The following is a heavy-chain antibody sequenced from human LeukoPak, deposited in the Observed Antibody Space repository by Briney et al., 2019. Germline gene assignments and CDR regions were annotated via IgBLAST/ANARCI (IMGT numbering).Heavy chain of an antibody. CDR1: GYTFSSYA. Sequence: GGSLRLSCVASGYTFSSYAMTWVRQAPGKGLEWVSAISGSGGSTYYADSVKGRFTISRDNSKNTLYVQMNSLRAEDTAVYYCAKTGDSSGFYYGVDYWGQGTLVTVSS. J-gene: IGHJ4*02. D-gene: IGHD3-22*01. CDR3: AKTGDSSGFYYGVDY. V-gene: IGHV3-23*01. CDR2: ISGSGGST.